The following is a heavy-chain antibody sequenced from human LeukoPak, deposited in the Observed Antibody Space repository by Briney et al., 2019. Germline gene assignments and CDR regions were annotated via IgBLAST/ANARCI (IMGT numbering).Heavy chain of an antibody. J-gene: IGHJ4*02. CDR1: GGSINNYY. CDR3: ARHDNVPVIRHGFDH. D-gene: IGHD2-8*01. Sequence: PSETLPLTCTVSGGSINNYYWSWIRQPPGKGLEWLGYIYSSGVTNYNPSLQSRVTISIDTSKNQFSLKVSSVTAADTAVYYCARHDNVPVIRHGFDHWGQGTLVTVSS. CDR2: IYSSGVT. V-gene: IGHV4-59*08.